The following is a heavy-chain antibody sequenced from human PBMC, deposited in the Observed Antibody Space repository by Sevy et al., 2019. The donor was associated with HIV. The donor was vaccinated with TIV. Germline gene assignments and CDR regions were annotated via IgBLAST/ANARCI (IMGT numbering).Heavy chain of an antibody. J-gene: IGHJ3*02. Sequence: GGSLRLSCAASGFTFSRYAMSWVRQAPGKGLEWVSAISGSGGSTYYADSVKGRFTISRDNSKNTLYLQMNSLRAEDTAVYYCAKGGDGSGSFDAFDIWGQGTMVTVSS. CDR1: GFTFSRYA. CDR3: AKGGDGSGSFDAFDI. D-gene: IGHD3-10*01. V-gene: IGHV3-23*01. CDR2: ISGSGGST.